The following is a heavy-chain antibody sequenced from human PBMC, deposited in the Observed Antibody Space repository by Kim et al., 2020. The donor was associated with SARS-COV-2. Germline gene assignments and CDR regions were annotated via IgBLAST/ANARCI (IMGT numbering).Heavy chain of an antibody. D-gene: IGHD3-10*01. CDR3: TTDLGGSGSYSLR. CDR1: GFTFSNAW. J-gene: IGHJ4*02. V-gene: IGHV3-15*01. Sequence: GGSLRLSCAASGFTFSNAWMSWVRQAPGKGLEWVGRIKSKTDGGTTDYAAPVKGRFTISRDDSKNTLYLQMNSLKTEDTAVYYCTTDLGGSGSYSLRWGQGTLVTVSS. CDR2: IKSKTDGGTT.